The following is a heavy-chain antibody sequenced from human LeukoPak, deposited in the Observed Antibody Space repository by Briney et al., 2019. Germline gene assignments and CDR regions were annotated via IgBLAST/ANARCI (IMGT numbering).Heavy chain of an antibody. CDR1: GYSFSNYW. CDR2: ILPANSDT. Sequence: GGSLRLSCKGSGYSFSNYWIGWVRQMPGKGLEWVGIILPANSDTRYSPSSQGQVTMSADRSISTAYLQWSSLKAADTAMYYCARQYYDILTDPNYFDSWGQGTLVTVSS. D-gene: IGHD3-9*01. J-gene: IGHJ4*02. V-gene: IGHV5-51*01. CDR3: ARQYYDILTDPNYFDS.